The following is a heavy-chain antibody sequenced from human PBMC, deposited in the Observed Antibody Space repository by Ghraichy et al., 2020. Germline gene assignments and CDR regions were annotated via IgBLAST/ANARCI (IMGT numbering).Heavy chain of an antibody. CDR1: GGSISSYY. V-gene: IGHV4-4*07. D-gene: IGHD3-3*01. J-gene: IGHJ4*02. CDR2: IYTSGST. CDR3: ARGSPYDFWSGYYTIDHFDY. Sequence: SETLSLTCTVSGGSISSYYWSWIRQPAGKGLEWIGRIYTSGSTNYNPSLKSRVTMSVDTSKNQFSLKLSSVTAADTAVYYCARGSPYDFWSGYYTIDHFDYWGQGTLVTVSS.